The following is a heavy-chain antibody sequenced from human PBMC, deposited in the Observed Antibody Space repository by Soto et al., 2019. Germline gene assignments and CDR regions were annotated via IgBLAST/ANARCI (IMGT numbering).Heavy chain of an antibody. CDR1: GFTFSSYW. CDR2: INSDGSST. D-gene: IGHD3-10*01. V-gene: IGHV3-74*01. J-gene: IGHJ4*02. CDR3: AKDHVVDGRVYGSSELFF. Sequence: GGSLRLSCAASGFTFSSYWMHWVRQAPGKGLVWVSRINSDGSSTSYADSVKGRFTISRDNAKNTLYLQMNSLRAEDTAVYYCAKDHVVDGRVYGSSELFFWGQGTQVTVS.